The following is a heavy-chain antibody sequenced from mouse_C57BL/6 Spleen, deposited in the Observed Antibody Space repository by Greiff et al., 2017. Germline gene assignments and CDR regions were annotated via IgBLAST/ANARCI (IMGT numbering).Heavy chain of an antibody. Sequence: QVQLQQSGAELARPGASVKLSCKASGYTFTSYGISWVKQRTGQGLEWIGEIYPRSGNTYYNEKFKGKATLTADKSSSTAYMELRSLTSEDSAVYFCARRDYDYFDDWGQGTTLTVSS. J-gene: IGHJ2*01. V-gene: IGHV1-81*01. CDR1: GYTFTSYG. D-gene: IGHD2-4*01. CDR2: IYPRSGNT. CDR3: ARRDYDYFDD.